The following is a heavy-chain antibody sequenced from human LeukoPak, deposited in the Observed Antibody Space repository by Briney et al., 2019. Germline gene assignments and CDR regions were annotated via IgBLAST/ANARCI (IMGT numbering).Heavy chain of an antibody. CDR1: GGSISSYY. Sequence: SETLSLTCTVSGGSISSYYWSWIRQPPGKGLEWIGYIYYSGSTNYNPSLKSRVTISVDTSKNQFSLKLSSVTAADTAVYYCALRDLGYCSGGSCYGGVPRTHDAFDIWGQGTMVTVSS. CDR2: IYYSGST. V-gene: IGHV4-59*01. D-gene: IGHD2-15*01. J-gene: IGHJ3*02. CDR3: ALRDLGYCSGGSCYGGVPRTHDAFDI.